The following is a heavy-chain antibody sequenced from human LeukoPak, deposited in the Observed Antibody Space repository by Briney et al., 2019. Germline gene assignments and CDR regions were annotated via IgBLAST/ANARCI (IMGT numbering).Heavy chain of an antibody. J-gene: IGHJ3*01. CDR1: GYSFTNYW. V-gene: IGHV5-51*01. Sequence: GESLKISCRGSGYSFTNYWIGWVRQMPGKGLEWMGVIYPGDSNTRYSPSLQGQVTISADKSINTAYLQWSSLKASDTAMYYCARRRTRQEAFDVWGQGTMVTVSS. CDR3: ARRRTRQEAFDV. CDR2: IYPGDSNT. D-gene: IGHD1-14*01.